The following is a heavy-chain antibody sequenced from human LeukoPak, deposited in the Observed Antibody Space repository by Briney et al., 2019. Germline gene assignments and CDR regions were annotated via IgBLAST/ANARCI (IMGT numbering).Heavy chain of an antibody. CDR2: ISGSGGNT. CDR1: GFTFSSYA. Sequence: PGGSLRLSCAASGFTFSSYAMSWVRQAPGKGLEWVSAISGSGGNTYYADSVKGRFTISRDNSKNTLSLQMNSLRAEDTAVYYCAKDLRPRYYDSSGYNQPLDYWGQGTLVTVSS. D-gene: IGHD3-22*01. V-gene: IGHV3-23*01. CDR3: AKDLRPRYYDSSGYNQPLDY. J-gene: IGHJ4*02.